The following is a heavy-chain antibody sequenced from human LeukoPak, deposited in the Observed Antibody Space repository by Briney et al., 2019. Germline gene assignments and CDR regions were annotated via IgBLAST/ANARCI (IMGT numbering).Heavy chain of an antibody. CDR2: INPKTGDT. CDR1: GYTFTGQY. D-gene: IGHD3-10*01. Sequence: ASVKVSCKASGYTFTGQYLYWARQTPGQGLEWMGWINPKTGDTDSAQNFQGRVTMTRDTSITTVYMELSSLTSDDTAVYYCAKRISKGPVMVRGMGQGLWGMDVWGKGTTVTVSS. J-gene: IGHJ6*04. V-gene: IGHV1-2*02. CDR3: AKRISKGPVMVRGMGQGLWGMDV.